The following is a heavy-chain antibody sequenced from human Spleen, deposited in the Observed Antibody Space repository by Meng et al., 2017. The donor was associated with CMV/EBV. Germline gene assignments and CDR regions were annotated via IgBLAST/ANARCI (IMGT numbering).Heavy chain of an antibody. CDR2: FIPVFSTA. CDR3: ARVHVDQLMYTWFDP. Sequence: SVKVSCKASGGTFSSYAISWVRQAPGQGLEWMGGFIPVFSTANYAQKFQGRVTMTTDESTSTAYMELSSLRSEDTAVYFCARVHVDQLMYTWFDPWGQGTLVTVSS. J-gene: IGHJ5*02. D-gene: IGHD2-2*01. CDR1: GGTFSSYA. V-gene: IGHV1-69*05.